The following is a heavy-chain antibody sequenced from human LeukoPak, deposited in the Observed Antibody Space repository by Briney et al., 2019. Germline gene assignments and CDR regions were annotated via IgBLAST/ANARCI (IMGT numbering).Heavy chain of an antibody. Sequence: SETLSLTCTVSGDSISSYYWGWIRQPPGKGLEWIGSIYHSGSTYYNPSLKSRVTISVDTSKNQFPLTLSSVTAADTAVYYWARRGYYCDSSGYYHDAFDIWGQGTMVTVSS. CDR1: GDSISSYY. V-gene: IGHV4-38-2*02. CDR3: ARRGYYCDSSGYYHDAFDI. CDR2: IYHSGST. J-gene: IGHJ3*02. D-gene: IGHD3-22*01.